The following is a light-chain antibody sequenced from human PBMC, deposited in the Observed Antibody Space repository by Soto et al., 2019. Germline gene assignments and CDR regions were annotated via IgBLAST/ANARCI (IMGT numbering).Light chain of an antibody. Sequence: DIVMTQSPDSLAVSLGERATINCKSSQSVLKSSNNKNHLAWYQQKPGPPPKLLIYWASTRESGVPDRFSGSGSGTDFTLTISSLQADDVAIYYCQHYSDNAWTFGQGTKVEVK. CDR1: QSVLKSSNNKNH. V-gene: IGKV4-1*01. CDR2: WAS. CDR3: QHYSDNAWT. J-gene: IGKJ1*01.